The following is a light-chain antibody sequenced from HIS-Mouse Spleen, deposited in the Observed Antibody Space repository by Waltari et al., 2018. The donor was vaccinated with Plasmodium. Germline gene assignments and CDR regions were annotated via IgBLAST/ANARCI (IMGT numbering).Light chain of an antibody. CDR3: QKYNNWSFT. J-gene: IGKJ3*01. CDR2: GAS. Sequence: EIVITQSPSTLSVSPGERATLSCRASQSVSSNLAWYQQKPGQAPRLLIYGASTRATGIPARFSGSGSGTEFTLTISSLQSEDFAVYYCQKYNNWSFTFGPGTKVDIK. V-gene: IGKV3-15*01. CDR1: QSVSSN.